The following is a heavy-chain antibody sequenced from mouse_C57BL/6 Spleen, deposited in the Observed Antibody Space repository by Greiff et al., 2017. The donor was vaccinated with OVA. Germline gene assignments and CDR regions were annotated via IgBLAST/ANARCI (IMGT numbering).Heavy chain of an antibody. V-gene: IGHV1-42*01. Sequence: VQLKESGPELVKPGASVKISCKASGYSFTGYYMNWVKQSPEKSLEWIGEINPSTGGTTYNQKFKAKATLTVDKSSSTAYMQLKSLTSEDSAVYYCARKDYAMDYWGQGTSVTGSS. J-gene: IGHJ4*01. CDR2: INPSTGGT. CDR1: GYSFTGYY. CDR3: ARKDYAMDY.